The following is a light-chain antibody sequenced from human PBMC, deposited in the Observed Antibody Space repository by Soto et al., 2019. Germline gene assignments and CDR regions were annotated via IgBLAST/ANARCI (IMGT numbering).Light chain of an antibody. CDR3: CSYAGSPYV. J-gene: IGLJ1*01. CDR2: DVS. CDR1: SSDVGGYNY. V-gene: IGLV2-11*01. Sequence: QSVLTQPRSLSASPGQSVAISCTGTSSDVGGYNYVSWYQQHPGKAPKLMIYDVSRRPSGVPDRFSGSKSGNTASLTISGLQAEDEADYYCCSYAGSPYVFGTGTKVTVL.